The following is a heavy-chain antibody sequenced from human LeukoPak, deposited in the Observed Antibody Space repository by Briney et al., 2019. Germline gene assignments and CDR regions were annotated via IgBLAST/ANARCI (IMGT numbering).Heavy chain of an antibody. CDR2: IYTSGST. V-gene: IGHV4-4*07. Sequence: SETLSLTCTVSGGSISSYYWSWIRQPAGKGLEWIGRIYTSGSTNYNPSLKSRVTMSVDTSKNQFSLKLSSVTAADTAVYYCARASPRGNYCSSTSCYSYFDYWGQGTLVTVSS. D-gene: IGHD2-2*01. J-gene: IGHJ4*02. CDR3: ARASPRGNYCSSTSCYSYFDY. CDR1: GGSISSYY.